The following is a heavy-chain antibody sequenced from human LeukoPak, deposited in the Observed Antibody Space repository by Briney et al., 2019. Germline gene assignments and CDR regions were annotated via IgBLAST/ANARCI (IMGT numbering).Heavy chain of an antibody. CDR3: ARGWLAETTVVTPYNY. CDR2: INPSGGST. Sequence: ASVKVSCKASGYTFTSYYMHWVRQAPGQGLEWMGIINPSGGSTSYAQKFQGRVTMTRDTSTSTVYMELSSLRSEDTGVYYCARGWLAETTVVTPYNYWGQGTLVTVSS. D-gene: IGHD4-23*01. CDR1: GYTFTSYY. J-gene: IGHJ4*02. V-gene: IGHV1-46*01.